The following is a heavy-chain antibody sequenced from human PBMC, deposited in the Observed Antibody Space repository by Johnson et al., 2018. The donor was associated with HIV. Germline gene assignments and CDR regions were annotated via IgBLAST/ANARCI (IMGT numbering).Heavy chain of an antibody. J-gene: IGHJ3*02. Sequence: QVQLVESGGGLVKPGGSLRLSCAASGFTFSNAWMSWVRQAPGKGLEWVAFIRYDGSIKYYVDSVKGRFTISRDNSKNTLYLQMNSLRAEDTAVYYCLRGGHAVVAKPFGAFDIWGQGTLVTVSS. CDR3: LRGGHAVVAKPFGAFDI. CDR2: IRYDGSIK. CDR1: GFTFSNAW. V-gene: IGHV3-30*02. D-gene: IGHD2-21*01.